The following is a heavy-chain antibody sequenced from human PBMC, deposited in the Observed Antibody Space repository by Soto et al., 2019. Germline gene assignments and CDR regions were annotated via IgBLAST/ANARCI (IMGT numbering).Heavy chain of an antibody. V-gene: IGHV3-30*18. Sequence: QVQLVESGGGVVQPGRSLRLSCAASGFTFSSYGMHWVRQAPGKGLEWVAVISYDGSNKYYADSVKGRFTISRDNSKNTLYLQMNSLRAEDTAVYYCAKESAVVVPAAMRIPLWYYYYGMDVWGQGTTVTVSS. J-gene: IGHJ6*02. CDR1: GFTFSSYG. CDR3: AKESAVVVPAAMRIPLWYYYYGMDV. CDR2: ISYDGSNK. D-gene: IGHD2-2*01.